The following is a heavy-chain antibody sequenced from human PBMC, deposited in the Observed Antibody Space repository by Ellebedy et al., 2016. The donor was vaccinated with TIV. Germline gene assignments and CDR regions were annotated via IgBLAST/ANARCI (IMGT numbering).Heavy chain of an antibody. Sequence: AASVKVSCKASGYTFTGYYMHWVRQAPGQGLEWMGWINPNSGGTNYAQKFQGRVTMTRDTSISTAYMELSRLRSDDTAVYYCARDLLNSSSWYWGPQHWFDPWGQGTLVTVSS. V-gene: IGHV1-2*02. CDR1: GYTFTGYY. CDR2: INPNSGGT. D-gene: IGHD6-13*01. CDR3: ARDLLNSSSWYWGPQHWFDP. J-gene: IGHJ5*02.